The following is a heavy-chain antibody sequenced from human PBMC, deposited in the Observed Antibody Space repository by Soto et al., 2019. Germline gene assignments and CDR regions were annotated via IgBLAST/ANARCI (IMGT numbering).Heavy chain of an antibody. CDR3: ARGPVGIVVVAATEGDFDI. V-gene: IGHV3-30-3*01. Sequence: QVQLVESGGGVVQPGRSLRLSCAASGFTFSSYAMHWVRQAPGKGLEWVAVISYDGSNKYYADSVKGRFTISRDNSKNTLYLQMNSLRAEDTAVYYCARGPVGIVVVAATEGDFDIWGQGTMVTVSS. CDR1: GFTFSSYA. J-gene: IGHJ3*02. CDR2: ISYDGSNK. D-gene: IGHD2-15*01.